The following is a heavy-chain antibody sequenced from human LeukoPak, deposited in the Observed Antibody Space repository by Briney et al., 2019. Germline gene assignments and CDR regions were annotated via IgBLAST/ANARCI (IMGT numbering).Heavy chain of an antibody. Sequence: GGSLRLSCAASGFTFSSYAMHWVRQAPGKGLEWVAVISYDGSNKCYADSVKGRFTISRDNSKNTLYLQMNSLRAEDTAVYYCARVGRGYSYGYPSQIDYWGQGTLVTVSS. CDR3: ARVGRGYSYGYPSQIDY. CDR1: GFTFSSYA. CDR2: ISYDGSNK. V-gene: IGHV3-30-3*01. J-gene: IGHJ4*02. D-gene: IGHD5-18*01.